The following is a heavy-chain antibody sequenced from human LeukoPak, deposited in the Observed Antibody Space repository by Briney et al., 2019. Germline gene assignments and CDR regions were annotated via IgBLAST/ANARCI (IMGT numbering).Heavy chain of an antibody. Sequence: SGTLSLTCTVSGGSISSYYWSWIRQPPGKGLEWIGYIYYSGSTNYNPSLKSRVTISVDTTKNQFSLKLSSVTAADTAVYYCAREYRSGWYAFDIWGQGTMVTVSS. J-gene: IGHJ3*02. CDR2: IYYSGST. D-gene: IGHD6-13*01. CDR1: GGSISSYY. V-gene: IGHV4-59*01. CDR3: AREYRSGWYAFDI.